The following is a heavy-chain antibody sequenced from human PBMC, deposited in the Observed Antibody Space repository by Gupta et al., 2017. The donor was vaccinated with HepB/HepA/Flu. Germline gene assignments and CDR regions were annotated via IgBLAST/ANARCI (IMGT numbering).Heavy chain of an antibody. Sequence: QVQLMESGGGVVRPGTSLSLSWAVPGFPSSSHYMHWVRQAPSKGLEWVAVISNDEKKKQYADSVKGRFTISRDNSKNTLFLQMDRLRPDDTAMYYCVRPPGWLQLWAYIDYWGQGTLVTVSS. J-gene: IGHJ4*02. CDR3: VRPPGWLQLWAYIDY. D-gene: IGHD5-18*01. CDR1: GFPSSSHY. CDR2: ISNDEKKK. V-gene: IGHV3-30*03.